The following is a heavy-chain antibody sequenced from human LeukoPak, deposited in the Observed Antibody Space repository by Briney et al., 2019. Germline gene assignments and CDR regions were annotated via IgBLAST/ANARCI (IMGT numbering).Heavy chain of an antibody. J-gene: IGHJ4*02. CDR2: ISTYIGNT. V-gene: IGHV1-18*01. Sequence: ASVKVSCKASGYTFTNYGINWVRQAPGQGLEWMGWISTYIGNTNYAQKLQGRVTMTTDISTSTAYMELRSLRSDDTAVYYCARGGDYYDSSGYSRLGYWGQGTLVTVSS. CDR3: ARGGDYYDSSGYSRLGY. CDR1: GYTFTNYG. D-gene: IGHD3-22*01.